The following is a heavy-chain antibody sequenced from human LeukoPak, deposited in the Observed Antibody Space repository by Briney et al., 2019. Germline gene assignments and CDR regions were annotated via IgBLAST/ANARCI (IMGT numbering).Heavy chain of an antibody. CDR1: GFAFSSYS. Sequence: GGSLRLSCAASGFAFSSYSMNWVRQAPGKGLEWVSSISSRSSYIYYADSVKGRFTISRDNAKNSLYLQMDSLRAEDTAVYYCAREGAAAMVTFYNYYGMDVWGQGTTVTVSS. D-gene: IGHD5-18*01. CDR2: ISSRSSYI. J-gene: IGHJ6*02. V-gene: IGHV3-21*01. CDR3: AREGAAAMVTFYNYYGMDV.